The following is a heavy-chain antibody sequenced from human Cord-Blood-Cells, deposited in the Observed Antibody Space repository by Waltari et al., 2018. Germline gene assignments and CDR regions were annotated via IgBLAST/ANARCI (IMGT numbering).Heavy chain of an antibody. Sequence: QVQLQQWGAGLLKPSETLSLTCAVYGGSFSGYYWSWIRQPPGKGLEWIGEINHSGSTNYNPSLKSRVTISVETSKNQFSLKLSAVTAADTAVYYCARGGVVEYFQHWGQGTLVTVSS. CDR3: ARGGVVEYFQH. CDR2: INHSGST. CDR1: GGSFSGYY. J-gene: IGHJ1*01. D-gene: IGHD3-3*01. V-gene: IGHV4-34*01.